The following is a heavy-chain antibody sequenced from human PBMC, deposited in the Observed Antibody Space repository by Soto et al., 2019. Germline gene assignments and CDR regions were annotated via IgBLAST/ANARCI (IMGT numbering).Heavy chain of an antibody. V-gene: IGHV5-51*01. Sequence: GESLKISCKGSGYSFTSYWIGWVRQVPGKGLEWMGIIYPGDSDTRYSPSFQGQVTISADKSISTAYLQWSSLKASDTAMYYCARHKGIAAAGTTSYYYYGMDVWGQGTTVTVSS. CDR2: IYPGDSDT. CDR3: ARHKGIAAAGTTSYYYYGMDV. D-gene: IGHD6-13*01. CDR1: GYSFTSYW. J-gene: IGHJ6*02.